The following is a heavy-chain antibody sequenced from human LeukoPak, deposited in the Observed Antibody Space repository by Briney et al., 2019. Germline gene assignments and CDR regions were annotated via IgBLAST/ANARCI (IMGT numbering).Heavy chain of an antibody. CDR1: GGSSSYY. CDR3: ASAPPDRSGFLDV. D-gene: IGHD3-22*01. Sequence: SETLSLTCTVSGGSSSYYWGWIRQPPGKGLEWIGYIYDSGKTSYKPSLKSRVTISLDTSQNQFSLKLSSVTAADTAVYYCASAPPDRSGFLDVWGKGTTVTVSS. V-gene: IGHV4-59*12. J-gene: IGHJ6*04. CDR2: IYDSGKT.